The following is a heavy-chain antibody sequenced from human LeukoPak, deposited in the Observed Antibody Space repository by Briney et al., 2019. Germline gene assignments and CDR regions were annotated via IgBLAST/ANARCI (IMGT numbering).Heavy chain of an antibody. CDR3: ARIRDGYNDAYDI. J-gene: IGHJ3*02. Sequence: ASVKVSCKASGYTFTKSYIHWVRQAPGQRLEWMGLINPGGDNTDYAQNFQGRLTMTSDTSARTVYMELSSLRSDDTAVYYCARIRDGYNDAYDIWSQGTMVTVSS. D-gene: IGHD5-24*01. CDR1: GYTFTKSY. CDR2: INPGGDNT. V-gene: IGHV1-46*01.